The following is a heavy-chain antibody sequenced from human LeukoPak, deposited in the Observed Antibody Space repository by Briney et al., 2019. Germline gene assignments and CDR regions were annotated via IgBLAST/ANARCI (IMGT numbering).Heavy chain of an antibody. CDR1: GFTFSSYA. D-gene: IGHD6-13*01. J-gene: IGHJ4*02. CDR2: ISYDGSNK. CDR3: ARGAAASYLFDY. V-gene: IGHV3-30-3*01. Sequence: PGGSLRLSCAASGFTFSSYAMHWVRQAPGKGLEWVAVISYDGSNKYYADSVKGRFTISRDNSKNTLYLQMNSLRAEDTAVYYCARGAAASYLFDYWGQGTLVTVSS.